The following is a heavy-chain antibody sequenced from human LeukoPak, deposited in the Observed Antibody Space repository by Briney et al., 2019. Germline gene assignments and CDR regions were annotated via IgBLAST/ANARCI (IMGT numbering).Heavy chain of an antibody. D-gene: IGHD3-22*01. Sequence: QPGRSLRLSCTASGFTFDDYAMHWVRQAPGKGLEWVSGISWNSGGIGYADSVKGRFTISRDNAKNSLYLQMNSLRAEDTAVYYCARARSYDSSGYYGYWGQGTLVTVSS. CDR3: ARARSYDSSGYYGY. CDR1: GFTFDDYA. CDR2: ISWNSGGI. V-gene: IGHV3-9*01. J-gene: IGHJ4*02.